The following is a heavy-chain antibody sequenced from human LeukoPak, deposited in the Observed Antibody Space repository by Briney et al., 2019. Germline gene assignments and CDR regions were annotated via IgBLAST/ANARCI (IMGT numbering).Heavy chain of an antibody. Sequence: SGGSLRLSCAASGFTFSSYAMSWVRQAPGKGLEWVSAISGSGGSTYYADSVKGRLTISRDNSNNTLYLQMNSLRAEDTAVYYCAKPTIQYYYMDVWGKGTTVTVSS. V-gene: IGHV3-23*01. CDR1: GFTFSSYA. CDR3: AKPTIQYYYMDV. D-gene: IGHD5-18*01. CDR2: ISGSGGST. J-gene: IGHJ6*03.